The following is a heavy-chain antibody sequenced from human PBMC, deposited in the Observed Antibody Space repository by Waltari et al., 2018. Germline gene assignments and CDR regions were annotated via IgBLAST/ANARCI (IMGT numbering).Heavy chain of an antibody. Sequence: EVQLVESGGGLVKPGGSLRLSCAASGFTFSSYSMNWVRQAPGKGLEWVSSISSSSSYIYYADAVKGRFTSSRDNAKNSLYLQMNSLRAEDTAVYYCARGGWGYSHLFDYWGQGTLVTVSS. V-gene: IGHV3-21*01. D-gene: IGHD3-16*01. CDR1: GFTFSSYS. J-gene: IGHJ4*02. CDR3: ARGGWGYSHLFDY. CDR2: ISSSSSYI.